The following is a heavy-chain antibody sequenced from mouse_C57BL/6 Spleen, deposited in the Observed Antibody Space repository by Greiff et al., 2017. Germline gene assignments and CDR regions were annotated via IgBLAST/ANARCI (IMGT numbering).Heavy chain of an antibody. J-gene: IGHJ4*01. CDR1: GYAFSSSW. V-gene: IGHV1-82*01. CDR3: ARGTTVLATGAMDY. D-gene: IGHD1-1*01. Sequence: QVQLQQSGPELVKPGASVKISCKASGYAFSSSWMNWVKQRPGKGLEWIGRIYPGDGDTNYNGKFKGKATLTADKSSSTAYMQLSSLTSEDSAVYFCARGTTVLATGAMDYWGQGTSVTVSS. CDR2: IYPGDGDT.